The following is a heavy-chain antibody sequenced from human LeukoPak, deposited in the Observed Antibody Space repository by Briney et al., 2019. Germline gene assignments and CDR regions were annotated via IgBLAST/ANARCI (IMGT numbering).Heavy chain of an antibody. CDR3: ARRLTQYDCFDP. D-gene: IGHD2-2*01. J-gene: IGHJ5*02. CDR2: TYYRSKWYS. CDR1: GDSVSNNGAA. V-gene: IGHV6-1*01. Sequence: SQTLSLTCVISGDSVSNNGAAWNWIRQSPSRGLEWLGRTYYRSKWYSDSAVSVKGRITISADTSKNQFSLQLQSVTPEDTAVYYCARRLTQYDCFDPWGQGILVTVSS.